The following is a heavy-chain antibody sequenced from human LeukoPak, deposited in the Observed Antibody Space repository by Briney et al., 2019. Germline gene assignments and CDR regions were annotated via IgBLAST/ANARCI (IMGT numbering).Heavy chain of an antibody. Sequence: SQTLSLTCALSGDSVSSNSASWNWIRQSPSRGLEWLGRTYYRSKWYNDYAVKSRITINPDTSKNQFSLQLNSVTPEDTAVYYCARGSFYDYWGQGTLVTVSS. CDR1: GDSVSSNSAS. D-gene: IGHD3-3*01. V-gene: IGHV6-1*01. CDR3: ARGSFYDY. J-gene: IGHJ4*02. CDR2: TYYRSKWYN.